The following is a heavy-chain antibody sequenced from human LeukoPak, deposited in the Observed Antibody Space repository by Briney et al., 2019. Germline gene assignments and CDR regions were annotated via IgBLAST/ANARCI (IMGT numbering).Heavy chain of an antibody. J-gene: IGHJ4*02. CDR2: IYYSGST. V-gene: IGHV4-59*11. CDR3: ARAAGGRYFDY. Sequence: SETLFLTCTVSGGSISSHYWSWIRQPPGKGLEWIGYIYYSGSTNYNPSLKSRVTISVDTSKNQFSLKLSSVTAADTAVYYCARAAGGRYFDYWGQGTLVTVSS. CDR1: GGSISSHY. D-gene: IGHD3-16*01.